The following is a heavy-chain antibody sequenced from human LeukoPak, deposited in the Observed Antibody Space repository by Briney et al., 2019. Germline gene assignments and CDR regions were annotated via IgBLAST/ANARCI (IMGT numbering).Heavy chain of an antibody. CDR3: TTYCSGGSCYSYDAFDI. Sequence: GGALKLSCAASGFTFSGSAMHWGRQASGKGLEWVGRIISKANSYATAYTASVKGRFTISRDESKNTAYLQMNSLKPEDTAVYYCTTYCSGGSCYSYDAFDIWGQGTMVTVSS. V-gene: IGHV3-73*01. D-gene: IGHD2-15*01. CDR1: GFTFSGSA. J-gene: IGHJ3*02. CDR2: IISKANSYAT.